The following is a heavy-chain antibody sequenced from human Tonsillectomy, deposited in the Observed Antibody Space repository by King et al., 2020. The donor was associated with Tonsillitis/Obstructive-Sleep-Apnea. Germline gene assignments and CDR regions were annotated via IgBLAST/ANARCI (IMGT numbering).Heavy chain of an antibody. V-gene: IGHV4-34*01. Sequence: VQLQQWGAGLLKPSETLSLTCAVYGGSFSGYYWSWIRQPPGKGLEWIGEINHSGSTNYNPSLKSRVTISVDTSKNKFSLKLTSVTAADTAVYYCARGSVVVVPAAIFWWFDPWGQGTLVTVSS. D-gene: IGHD2-2*01. J-gene: IGHJ5*02. CDR3: ARGSVVVVPAAIFWWFDP. CDR1: GGSFSGYY. CDR2: INHSGST.